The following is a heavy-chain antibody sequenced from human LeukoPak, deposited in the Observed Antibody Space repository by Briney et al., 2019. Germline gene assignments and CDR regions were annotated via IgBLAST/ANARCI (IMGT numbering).Heavy chain of an antibody. Sequence: PSETLSLTCTVSGYSISSGYYWSWLRQPPRKGLEYIGYTHYSGATNYNPSLKSRVTISLDTSGNQFSLKLSSVTAADTAVYYCASGYCGGACQLGGVDMWGQGTMVTVSS. V-gene: IGHV4-61*01. J-gene: IGHJ3*02. D-gene: IGHD2-21*02. CDR1: GYSISSGYY. CDR2: THYSGAT. CDR3: ASGYCGGACQLGGVDM.